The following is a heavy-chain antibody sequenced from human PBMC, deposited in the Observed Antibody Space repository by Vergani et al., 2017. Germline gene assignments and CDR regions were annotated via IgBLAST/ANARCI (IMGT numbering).Heavy chain of an antibody. Sequence: EVQLLESGGGLVQPGGSLRLSCAASGFTFSSYAMSWVRQAPGQGLEWVSAISGSGGSTYYADSVKGRFTISRDNSKNTLYLQMNSLRAEDTAVYYCAKDRGYYYGSGSYSSYNWFDPWGQGTLVTVSS. CDR3: AKDRGYYYGSGSYSSYNWFDP. CDR2: ISGSGGST. D-gene: IGHD3-10*01. CDR1: GFTFSSYA. V-gene: IGHV3-23*01. J-gene: IGHJ5*02.